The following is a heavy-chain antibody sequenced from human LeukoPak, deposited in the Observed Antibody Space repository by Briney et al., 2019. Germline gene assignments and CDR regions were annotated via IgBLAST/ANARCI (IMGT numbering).Heavy chain of an antibody. CDR1: GFTFRTYW. V-gene: IGHV3-7*04. CDR3: ARGGYDGYTIY. J-gene: IGHJ4*02. D-gene: IGHD5-12*01. CDR2: IKEDGNEK. Sequence: PGGSLRLSCAASGFTFRTYWMTWARQAPGKGLEWVAKIKEDGNEKYYVDSVKGRFTISRDNAKNSLYLQMNSLRAEDTAVYYCARGGYDGYTIYWGQGTLVTVSS.